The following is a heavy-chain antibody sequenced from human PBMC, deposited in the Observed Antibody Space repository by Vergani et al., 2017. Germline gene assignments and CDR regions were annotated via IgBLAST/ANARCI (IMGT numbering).Heavy chain of an antibody. CDR1: GFTFSSYG. CDR2: ISYDGSNK. V-gene: IGHV3-30*18. D-gene: IGHD2-21*01. Sequence: QVQLVESGGGVVQPGRSLRLSCAASGFTFSSYGMHWVRQAPGKGLEWVAVISYDGSNKYYADSVKGRFTISRDNSKNSLHLQMNSLRAEDTAFYYCAKDAGEDNWFDPWGQGTLVTVSS. J-gene: IGHJ5*02. CDR3: AKDAGEDNWFDP.